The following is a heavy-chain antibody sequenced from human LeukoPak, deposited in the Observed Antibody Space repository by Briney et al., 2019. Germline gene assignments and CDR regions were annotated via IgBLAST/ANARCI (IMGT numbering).Heavy chain of an antibody. D-gene: IGHD3-22*01. V-gene: IGHV4-39*02. CDR1: GDSISSSSYF. CDR2: ISYSGNT. CDR3: ARELISYGTYYYDSSGLNY. J-gene: IGHJ4*02. Sequence: PSETLSLTCTVSGDSISSSSYFWGWIRQPPGKGLEWIGSISYSGNTYYNPSLKSRVTISVDTSKNQFSLNLNSVTAADTAVYYCARELISYGTYYYDSSGLNYWGQGTLVTVSS.